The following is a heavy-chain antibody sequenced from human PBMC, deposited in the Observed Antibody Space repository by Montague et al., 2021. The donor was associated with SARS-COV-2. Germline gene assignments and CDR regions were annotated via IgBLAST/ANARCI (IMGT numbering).Heavy chain of an antibody. CDR3: ARLGITLGGVIVIRYYFDF. D-gene: IGHD3-16*02. Sequence: SETLSLTCTLSGASRSTKNYYRGWIRQPPGKGLEWIGSISYSATSYSNPSLKSRVTMSVDTSRNQLSLNLSAVTVADTAVYYWARLGITLGGVIVIRYYFDFWGQGTLVTVSS. V-gene: IGHV4-39*01. CDR1: GASRSTKNYY. CDR2: ISYSATS. J-gene: IGHJ4*02.